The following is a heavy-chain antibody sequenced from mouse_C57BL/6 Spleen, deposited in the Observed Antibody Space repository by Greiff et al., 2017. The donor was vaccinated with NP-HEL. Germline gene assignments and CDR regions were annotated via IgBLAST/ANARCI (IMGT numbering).Heavy chain of an antibody. CDR2: ISDGGSYT. CDR3: AREPYDGYTYYFDY. Sequence: DVKLVESGGGLVKPGGSLRLSCAASGFTFSSYAMSWVRQTPEKRLEWVATISDGGSYTYYPDNVKGRFTISRDNAKNNLYLQMSHLKSEDTAMYYCAREPYDGYTYYFDYWGQGTTLTVSS. D-gene: IGHD2-3*01. CDR1: GFTFSSYA. J-gene: IGHJ2*01. V-gene: IGHV5-4*01.